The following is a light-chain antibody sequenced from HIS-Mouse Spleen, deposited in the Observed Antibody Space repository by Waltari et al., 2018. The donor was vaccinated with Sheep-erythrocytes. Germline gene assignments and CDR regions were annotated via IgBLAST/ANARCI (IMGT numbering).Light chain of an antibody. Sequence: YELTQPPSVSVSPGQTASITCSGDKLGDKYACWYQQKPGQSPVLVIYQDSKRPSGIPERFSGSNSGNTATLTISGLQAEDEADYYCCSYAGSYNHVFATGTKVTVL. CDR3: CSYAGSYNHV. CDR1: KLGDKY. CDR2: QDS. J-gene: IGLJ1*01. V-gene: IGLV3-1*01.